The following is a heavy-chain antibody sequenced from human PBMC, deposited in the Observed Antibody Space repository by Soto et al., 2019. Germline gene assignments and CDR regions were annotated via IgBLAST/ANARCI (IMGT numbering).Heavy chain of an antibody. CDR1: GFTFSNYV. CDR3: AKPYGDYVWYFDL. CDR2: ISGSGGST. J-gene: IGHJ2*01. V-gene: IGHV3-23*01. Sequence: EVQLLESGGGLVQPGGSLRLSCAASGFTFSNYVMNWVHQAPGKGLDWVSTISGSGGSTSFADSVKGRFTISRDNFKNTLYLEMNNLRAEDTAVYYCAKPYGDYVWYFDLWGRGTLVTVSS. D-gene: IGHD4-17*01.